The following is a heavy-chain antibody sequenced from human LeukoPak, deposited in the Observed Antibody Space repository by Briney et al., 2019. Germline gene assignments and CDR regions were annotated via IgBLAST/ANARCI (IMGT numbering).Heavy chain of an antibody. D-gene: IGHD4-17*01. CDR3: ARDREGPVTSFKSNYYYYGMDV. CDR2: ISGSGGNT. CDR1: GFTFSSYA. Sequence: GGSLRLSCAASGFTFSSYAMSWVRQAPGKGLGWVSAISGSGGNTYYADSVKGRFTISRDNSKNTLYLQMNSLRAEDTAVYYCARDREGPVTSFKSNYYYYGMDVWGQGTTVTVSS. J-gene: IGHJ6*02. V-gene: IGHV3-23*01.